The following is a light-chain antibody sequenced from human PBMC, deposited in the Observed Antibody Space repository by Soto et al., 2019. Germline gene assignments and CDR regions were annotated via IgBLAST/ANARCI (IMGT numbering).Light chain of an antibody. CDR2: GAS. Sequence: EIVMTQSPATLSVSPGERVSLSCRASQSISNNLAWYQHKPGQAPRLLIHGASSRATGVSARFSGSGSGTGFSLTISGARSEDIAVYFCQQYFKWPPVTFGGGTKVEIK. CDR3: QQYFKWPPVT. J-gene: IGKJ4*01. V-gene: IGKV3-15*01. CDR1: QSISNN.